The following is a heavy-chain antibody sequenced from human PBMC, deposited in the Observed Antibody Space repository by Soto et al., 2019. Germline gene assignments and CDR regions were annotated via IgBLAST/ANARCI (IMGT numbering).Heavy chain of an antibody. Sequence: GGSLRLSCAASGFTFSSYAMSWVRQAPGKGLAWVSGISVSGGSTYYADSVKGRFTISRDNSKNTLYLQMNSLRAEDTAVYYCASNTRYCSSTTCRGAFDIWGQGTMVTVSS. CDR2: ISVSGGST. V-gene: IGHV3-23*01. CDR1: GFTFSSYA. D-gene: IGHD2-2*01. CDR3: ASNTRYCSSTTCRGAFDI. J-gene: IGHJ3*02.